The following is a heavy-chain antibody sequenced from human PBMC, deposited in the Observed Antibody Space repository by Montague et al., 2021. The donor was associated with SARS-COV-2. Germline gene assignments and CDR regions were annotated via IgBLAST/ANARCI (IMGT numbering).Heavy chain of an antibody. D-gene: IGHD3-10*01. CDR3: ARATSVRGAVNWFDP. CDR2: INYNGGT. V-gene: IGHV4-59*11. Sequence: SETLSLTCAVSGGSISSHYWSFIRQPPGKGLEWIAYINYNGGTNYNPSLKSRVTISEDTSKNHFSLQLRSVTPADTAVYFCARATSVRGAVNWFDPWGQGTLVTVPS. CDR1: GGSISSHY. J-gene: IGHJ5*02.